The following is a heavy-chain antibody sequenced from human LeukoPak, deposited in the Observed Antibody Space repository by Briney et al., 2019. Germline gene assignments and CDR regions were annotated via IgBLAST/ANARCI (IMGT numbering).Heavy chain of an antibody. Sequence: ASVKVSCKASGYTFTAYYMHWVRQAPGQGLEWMGWINPKSGGTNYTQKFQGRVTMTRDTSITTAYMELGRLRSDDTAVYFCAREGMGWYGTFDIWGQGTMVTVSS. V-gene: IGHV1-2*02. CDR2: INPKSGGT. CDR3: AREGMGWYGTFDI. D-gene: IGHD6-19*01. CDR1: GYTFTAYY. J-gene: IGHJ3*02.